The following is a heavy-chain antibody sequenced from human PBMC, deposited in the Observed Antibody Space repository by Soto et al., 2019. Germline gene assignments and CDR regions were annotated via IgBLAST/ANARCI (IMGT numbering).Heavy chain of an antibody. CDR1: GFSFSDYY. Sequence: VQLVESGGGLVKPGGSLRLSCAASGFSFSDYYMSWIRQAPGKGLECVSYITHSGSIIHYADSVKGRFTISRDNTKNSLYLQMNSLRAEDTAVYYCARLAVAGTHYFDKWGQGTLVTVSS. CDR3: ARLAVAGTHYFDK. V-gene: IGHV3-11*01. J-gene: IGHJ4*02. D-gene: IGHD6-19*01. CDR2: ITHSGSII.